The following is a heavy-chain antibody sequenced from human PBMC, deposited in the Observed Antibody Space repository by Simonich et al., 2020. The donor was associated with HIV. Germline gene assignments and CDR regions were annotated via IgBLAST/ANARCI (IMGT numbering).Heavy chain of an antibody. D-gene: IGHD3-22*01. CDR2: INHSGST. J-gene: IGHJ6*03. V-gene: IGHV4-34*01. CDR3: ARQGSSGPYYYYMDL. Sequence: QVQLQQWGAGLLKPSETLSLTCAVYGGSFSGYYWSWIRQPPGKGLEWIGEINHSGSTNYFPSLKSRVIISVDTSKNQFSLKLGSVTATDTAVYYCARQGSSGPYYYYMDLWGTGTKVTVSS. CDR1: GGSFSGYY.